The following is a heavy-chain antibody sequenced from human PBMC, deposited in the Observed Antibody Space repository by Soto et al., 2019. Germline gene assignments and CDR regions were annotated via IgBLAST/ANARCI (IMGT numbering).Heavy chain of an antibody. CDR1: GLTLVDYI. Sequence: QVQVVGPGGGWSSPGGSLGPPLAAPGLTLVDYIRNGFGQLPGKGLEWVSYISSSSDYTKYADSGKGRFTISRDNAKSSLYLQMNSLRAEDTAVYYCARGGVRGTTSRGQVYNWGQGTLVTVSS. CDR2: ISSSSDYT. D-gene: IGHD1-7*01. V-gene: IGHV3-11*06. J-gene: IGHJ4*02. CDR3: ARGGVRGTTSRGQVYN.